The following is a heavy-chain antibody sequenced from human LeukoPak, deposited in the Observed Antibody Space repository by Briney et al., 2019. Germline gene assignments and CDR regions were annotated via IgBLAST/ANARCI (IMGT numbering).Heavy chain of an antibody. V-gene: IGHV4-30-2*01. D-gene: IGHD3-22*01. J-gene: IGHJ4*02. Sequence: PSETLSLTCTVSGGSISSGGYYWSWIRQPPGKGLEWIGYIYHSGSTYYNPSLKSRVTISVDTSKNQFSLKLSSVTAADTAVYYCARDRNYYDSSGYHRVDYWGQGTLVTVSS. CDR2: IYHSGST. CDR1: GGSISSGGYY. CDR3: ARDRNYYDSSGYHRVDY.